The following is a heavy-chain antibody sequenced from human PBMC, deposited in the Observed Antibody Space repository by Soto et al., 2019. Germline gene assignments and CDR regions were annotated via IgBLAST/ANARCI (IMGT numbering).Heavy chain of an antibody. Sequence: QVQLVQSGAEVKKPGASVKVSCKASGYTFTSYDINWVRQATGQGLEWMGWMNPNSGNTGYAQKFQGRVTMTRNTSISTAYMELSSLRSEETAVYYCERGAGSWYYYYMDVWGKGTTVTVSS. V-gene: IGHV1-8*01. CDR3: ERGAGSWYYYYMDV. CDR1: GYTFTSYD. D-gene: IGHD6-13*01. CDR2: MNPNSGNT. J-gene: IGHJ6*03.